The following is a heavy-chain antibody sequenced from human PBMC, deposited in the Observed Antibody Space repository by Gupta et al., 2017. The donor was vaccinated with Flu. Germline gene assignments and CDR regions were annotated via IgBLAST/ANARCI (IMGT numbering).Heavy chain of an antibody. V-gene: IGHV4-59*08. Sequence: QVQLQESGPGLVKPSETLSLLCTISGGATSNYFWSLVRQPPQKGLEWIGNIFSSGTTKYNPSLRSRVTMSLDTSKNQVALNLKSVTAADTAVYYCVRHGPSGIAVAGSKFDLWGQGTLVIVSS. CDR3: VRHGPSGIAVAGSKFDL. CDR2: IFSSGTT. J-gene: IGHJ5*02. CDR1: GGATSNYF. D-gene: IGHD6-19*01.